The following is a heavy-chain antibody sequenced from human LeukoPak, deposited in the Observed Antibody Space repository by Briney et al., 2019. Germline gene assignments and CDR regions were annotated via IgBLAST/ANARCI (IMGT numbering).Heavy chain of an antibody. CDR3: ARATTIFGVVRAFDI. Sequence: TSETLSLTCTVSGGSISSYYWSWIRQPPGKGLEWIGYIYYSGSTNYNPSLKSRVTISVDTSKNQFSLKLSSVTAADTAVYYCARATTIFGVVRAFDIWGQGTMVTVSS. CDR1: GGSISSYY. J-gene: IGHJ3*02. D-gene: IGHD3-3*01. V-gene: IGHV4-59*01. CDR2: IYYSGST.